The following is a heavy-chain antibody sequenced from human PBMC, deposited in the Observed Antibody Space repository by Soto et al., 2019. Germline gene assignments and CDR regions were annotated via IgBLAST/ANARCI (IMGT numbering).Heavy chain of an antibody. V-gene: IGHV3-23*01. CDR2: VSSSGGHT. CDR1: GFTFSNSA. Sequence: GVDLRLSIAASGFTFSNSAMIWGRQVPGKGQERAAGVSSSGGHTNYAGSVKGRFTISRHNSKDTLYLQMNRMRAEEKALYYCEKVQGFCTGANCYIVDSWGQGA. D-gene: IGHD2-15*01. CDR3: EKVQGFCTGANCYIVDS. J-gene: IGHJ4*02.